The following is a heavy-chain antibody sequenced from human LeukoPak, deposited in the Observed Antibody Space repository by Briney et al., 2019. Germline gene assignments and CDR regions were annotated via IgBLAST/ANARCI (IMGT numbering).Heavy chain of an antibody. CDR2: INHSGST. Sequence: SETLSLTCAVYGGSFSGYYWSWIRQPPGKGLEWIGEINHSGSTNYNPSPKSRVTISVDTSKNQFSLKLSSVTAADTAVYYCARVVAVAGTPSYYYGMDVWGQGTTVTVSS. J-gene: IGHJ6*02. CDR3: ARVVAVAGTPSYYYGMDV. D-gene: IGHD6-19*01. V-gene: IGHV4-34*01. CDR1: GGSFSGYY.